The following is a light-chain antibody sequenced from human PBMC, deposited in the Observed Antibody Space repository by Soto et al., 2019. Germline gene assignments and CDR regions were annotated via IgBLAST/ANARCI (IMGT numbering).Light chain of an antibody. CDR1: QSISTW. Sequence: DIQMTQSPSTLSASVGDRVTITCRASQSISTWLAWYQQKPGKAPKLLIYKASNLEGGVPSRFSGSGSGTEFTITISSLQPDDFATYYCQQYNTYPCTFGGGTTVEIK. J-gene: IGKJ4*01. V-gene: IGKV1-5*03. CDR2: KAS. CDR3: QQYNTYPCT.